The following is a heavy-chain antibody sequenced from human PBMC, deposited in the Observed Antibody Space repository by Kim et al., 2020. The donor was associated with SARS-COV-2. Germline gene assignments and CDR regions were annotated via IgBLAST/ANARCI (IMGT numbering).Heavy chain of an antibody. D-gene: IGHD5-12*01. CDR3: ARVGPVPTSSAFDI. J-gene: IGHJ3*02. Sequence: AQKFQGRVPMTRDTSTSTVYMELSSLRSEDTAVYYCARVGPVPTSSAFDIWGQGTMVTVSS. V-gene: IGHV1-46*01.